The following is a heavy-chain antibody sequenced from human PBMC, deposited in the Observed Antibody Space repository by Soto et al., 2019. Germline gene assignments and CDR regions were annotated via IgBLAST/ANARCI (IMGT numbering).Heavy chain of an antibody. D-gene: IGHD6-13*01. Sequence: QVQLVESGGGGVQPGRSLRLSCAASGFTFSSYAMHWVRQAPGKGLEWVAVISYDGSNKYYADSVKGRFTISRDNSQNTLYLQMNSLRAEDTAVYYGARAHPLPAAGGSWFDYLGQGPLVTVSS. CDR1: GFTFSSYA. J-gene: IGHJ4*02. CDR3: ARAHPLPAAGGSWFDY. V-gene: IGHV3-30-3*01. CDR2: ISYDGSNK.